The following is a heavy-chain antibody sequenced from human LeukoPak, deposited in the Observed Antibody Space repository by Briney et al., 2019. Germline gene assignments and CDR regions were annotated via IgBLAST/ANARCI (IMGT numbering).Heavy chain of an antibody. V-gene: IGHV3-21*01. Sequence: GGSLRLSCAASGFTFSTYSMNWVRQAPGKGLEWVASISESSTYIYSADSIKGRFTISRDNAKNSLYLQMNSLRVEDTALYYCARAKQWNYYFDYWGQGTLVPVSS. D-gene: IGHD6-19*01. J-gene: IGHJ4*02. CDR3: ARAKQWNYYFDY. CDR2: ISESSTYI. CDR1: GFTFSTYS.